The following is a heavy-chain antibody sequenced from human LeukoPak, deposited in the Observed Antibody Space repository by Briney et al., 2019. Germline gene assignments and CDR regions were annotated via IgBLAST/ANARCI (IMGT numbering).Heavy chain of an antibody. J-gene: IGHJ1*01. V-gene: IGHV1-2*02. CDR2: INARNGDT. CDR1: GYTFSGYY. CDR3: ARASLASAGTRF. Sequence: ASVKVSCKASGYTFSGYYIHWVRQAPGRGLEWVGWINARNGDTNYAQKFQGRVILTRDTSITTSYMEVISLASDDTAVYYCARASLASAGTRFWGQGTLVIVSS. D-gene: IGHD6-13*01.